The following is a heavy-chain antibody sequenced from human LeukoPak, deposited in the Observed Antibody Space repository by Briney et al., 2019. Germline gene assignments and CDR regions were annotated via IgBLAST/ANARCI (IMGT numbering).Heavy chain of an antibody. CDR2: ISGSGGGT. CDR1: GFTFSSYA. D-gene: IGHD6-19*01. V-gene: IGHV3-23*01. Sequence: QTGGSLRLSCAASGFTFSSYAMSWVRQAPGKGLEWVSAISGSGGGTYYADSVKGRFTISRDNSKNTLYLQMNSLRAEDTAVYYCARRTAVASADRAFDIWGQGTMVTVSS. J-gene: IGHJ3*02. CDR3: ARRTAVASADRAFDI.